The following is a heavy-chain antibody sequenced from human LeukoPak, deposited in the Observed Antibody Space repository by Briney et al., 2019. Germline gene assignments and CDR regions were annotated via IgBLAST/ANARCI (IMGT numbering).Heavy chain of an antibody. CDR2: ISSNGDNT. Sequence: GGSLRLSCAASGFTFSSYAMYWVRQAPGKGLEYVSAISSNGDNTYYANSVKGRFTISRDNSKNTLYLQMASLRGEDTAVYYCARAPREGFSGSYHDYWGQGTLVTVSS. CDR3: ARAPREGFSGSYHDY. J-gene: IGHJ4*02. CDR1: GFTFSSYA. D-gene: IGHD1-26*01. V-gene: IGHV3-64*01.